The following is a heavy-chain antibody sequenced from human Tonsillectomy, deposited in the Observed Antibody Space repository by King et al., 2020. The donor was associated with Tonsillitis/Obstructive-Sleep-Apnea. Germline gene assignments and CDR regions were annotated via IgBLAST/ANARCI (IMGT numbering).Heavy chain of an antibody. CDR2: IIPMIDKA. CDR1: GGTFSSSA. V-gene: IGHV1-69*09. D-gene: IGHD3-22*01. CDR3: ARVGITMIVAEFDP. Sequence: VQLVESGAEVKKPGSSVKVSCKASGGTFSSSAINWVRQAPGQGLEWMGRIIPMIDKADYAQKFQGRVTITAEKSTSTAYMELSSLRSEDTAVYYCARVGITMIVAEFDPWGQGTLVTVSS. J-gene: IGHJ5*02.